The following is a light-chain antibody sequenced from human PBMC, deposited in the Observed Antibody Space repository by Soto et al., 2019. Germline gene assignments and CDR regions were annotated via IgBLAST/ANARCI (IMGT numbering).Light chain of an antibody. CDR1: QSVNSN. V-gene: IGKV3-15*01. J-gene: IGKJ1*01. Sequence: ETLMTQSAATLSVSPGERVTLSCRASQSVNSNLAWYQQKPGQAPRLLIYGASTRVTGIPARFSGSGSGTDFTRAISSLQSEDFAIYYCQQYNNWPRTFGQGTKVEI. CDR3: QQYNNWPRT. CDR2: GAS.